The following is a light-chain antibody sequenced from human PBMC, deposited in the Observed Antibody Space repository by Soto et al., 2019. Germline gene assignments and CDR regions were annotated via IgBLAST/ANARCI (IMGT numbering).Light chain of an antibody. Sequence: ELVLTQSPGTLSLSPGERATLSYRASQSLTSSYLAWYQQKPGQAPRLLIYGASSRATGIPDRFSGTGSGTDFTLTISRLEPEDFAVYYCQQYENSPPSYTFGQGTKLEIK. J-gene: IGKJ2*01. CDR1: QSLTSSY. CDR2: GAS. CDR3: QQYENSPPSYT. V-gene: IGKV3-20*01.